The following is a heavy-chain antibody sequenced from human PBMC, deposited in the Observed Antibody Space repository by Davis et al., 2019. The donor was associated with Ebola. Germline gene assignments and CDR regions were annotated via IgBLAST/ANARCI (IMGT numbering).Heavy chain of an antibody. CDR1: GFTFSSYA. J-gene: IGHJ4*02. D-gene: IGHD4-17*01. CDR3: AKISSTVTTGY. CDR2: ISGSGGTT. V-gene: IGHV3-23*01. Sequence: GGSLRLSCAASGFTFSSYAMSWVRQAPGKGLEWVSAISGSGGTTYYAGSVKGRFTISRDNSKNTLYLQMNSLRAEDTAVYYCAKISSTVTTGYWGQGTLVTVSS.